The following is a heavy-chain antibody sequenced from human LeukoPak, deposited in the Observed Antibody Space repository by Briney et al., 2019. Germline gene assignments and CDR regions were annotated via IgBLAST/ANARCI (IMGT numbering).Heavy chain of an antibody. CDR3: ARGRTMVRRVIFKPRNLDH. V-gene: IGHV4-34*01. CDR1: GGSFSGYY. D-gene: IGHD3-10*01. CDR2: INHSGST. J-gene: IGHJ4*02. Sequence: PSETLSLTCAVYGGSFSGYYWSWIRQPPGKGLEWIGEINHSGSTNYNPSLKSRVTISVDTSKNQYSLKLSSVPAADTAVYYCARGRTMVRRVIFKPRNLDHWRQGTLVTVSS.